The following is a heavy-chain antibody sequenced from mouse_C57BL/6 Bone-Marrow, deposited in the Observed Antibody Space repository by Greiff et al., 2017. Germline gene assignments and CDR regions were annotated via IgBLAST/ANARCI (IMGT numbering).Heavy chain of an antibody. J-gene: IGHJ2*01. Sequence: EVQLQQSGPVLVKPGASVKMSCKASGYTFTDYYMNWVKPSHGKSLEWIGVITPYNGGTSYNQKFKGKATLTVDKSSSTAYMELNSLTSEASAVYYCARERGWLRLRDYWGQGTTLTVSS. CDR3: ARERGWLRLRDY. CDR1: GYTFTDYY. V-gene: IGHV1-19*01. CDR2: ITPYNGGT. D-gene: IGHD2-2*01.